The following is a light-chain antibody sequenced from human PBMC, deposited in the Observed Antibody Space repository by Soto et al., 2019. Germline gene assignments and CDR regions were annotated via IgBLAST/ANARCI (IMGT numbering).Light chain of an antibody. Sequence: EIVITQSPGTLSALPGHSATLPCRASQSVGSNIAWYQQRPGQAPRLLIYAASTRAAGVPIRFSGSGSGTEFTLTITSLQSDDFAVYYCQQYNQWSPITFGQGTRLE. CDR2: AAS. J-gene: IGKJ5*01. CDR1: QSVGSN. V-gene: IGKV3-15*01. CDR3: QQYNQWSPIT.